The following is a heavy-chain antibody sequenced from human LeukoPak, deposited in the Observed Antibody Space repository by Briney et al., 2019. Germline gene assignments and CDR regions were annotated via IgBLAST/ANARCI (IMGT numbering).Heavy chain of an antibody. Sequence: GGSLRLSCAASGFTFSSYTMNWVRQAPGKGLEWVSSISSSSSHIYYTDSVKGRFTISRDNAKTSLNLQVNSLRAEDTAVYYCARDGTYSNYFTFDPWGQGTLVTVSS. D-gene: IGHD4-11*01. J-gene: IGHJ5*02. CDR3: ARDGTYSNYFTFDP. CDR2: ISSSSSHI. V-gene: IGHV3-21*01. CDR1: GFTFSSYT.